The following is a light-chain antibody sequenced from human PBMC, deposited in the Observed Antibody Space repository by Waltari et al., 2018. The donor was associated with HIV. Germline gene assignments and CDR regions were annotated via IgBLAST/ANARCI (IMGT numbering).Light chain of an antibody. CDR1: QTISIY. Sequence: DIQMTQSPSSLSASVGDTVTISCRPSQTISIYLSWYQQIPGKAPKLLIYATSTLQTGVPSRFSGGGSGTDFTLTISSLQSEDFALYYCQQSHTSPYTFGQGTKVEIE. V-gene: IGKV1-39*01. J-gene: IGKJ2*01. CDR3: QQSHTSPYT. CDR2: ATS.